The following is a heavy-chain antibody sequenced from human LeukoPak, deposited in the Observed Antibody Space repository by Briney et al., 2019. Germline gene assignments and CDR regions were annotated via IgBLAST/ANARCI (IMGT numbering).Heavy chain of an antibody. CDR2: IYYSGTT. J-gene: IGHJ5*02. Sequence: TFSSYWMSWVRQAPGKGLEWIGSIYYSGTTYYNPSLKSRVTISLDTSKNQFSLMLSSVTAADTAVYYCAREPLARGLKAWFDPWGQGTLVTVSS. CDR3: AREPLARGLKAWFDP. D-gene: IGHD3-10*01. CDR1: TFSSYW. V-gene: IGHV4-39*07.